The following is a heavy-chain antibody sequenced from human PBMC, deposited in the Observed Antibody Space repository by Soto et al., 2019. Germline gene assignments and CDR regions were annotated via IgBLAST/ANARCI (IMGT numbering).Heavy chain of an antibody. J-gene: IGHJ4*02. CDR2: ITPSSDTI. D-gene: IGHD6-19*01. CDR1: VFTFSSYS. CDR3: ARDIGSGWYYFDY. Sequence: PGGSLRLSCAASVFTFSSYSMNWVLQAPGKGLEWVSYITPSSDTIYYADSVKGRFTISRDNGKNSLYLQMNSLRDEDTAVYYCARDIGSGWYYFDYWGQGNMVTVSS. V-gene: IGHV3-48*02.